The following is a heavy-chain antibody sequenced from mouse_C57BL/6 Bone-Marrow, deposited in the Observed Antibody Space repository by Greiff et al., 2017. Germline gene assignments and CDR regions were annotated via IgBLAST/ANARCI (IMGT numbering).Heavy chain of an antibody. CDR3: ARPDYPGYFDY. D-gene: IGHD2-13*01. J-gene: IGHJ2*01. CDR2: INSDGGST. Sequence: EVKLVESGGGLVQPGESLKLSCESNEYEFPSHDMSWVRKTPEKRLELVAAINSDGGSTYYPDTMERRIIISRDNTKKTLYLQMSSLRSEDTGLYYCARPDYPGYFDYWGQGTTLTVSS. CDR1: EYEFPSHD. V-gene: IGHV5-2*01.